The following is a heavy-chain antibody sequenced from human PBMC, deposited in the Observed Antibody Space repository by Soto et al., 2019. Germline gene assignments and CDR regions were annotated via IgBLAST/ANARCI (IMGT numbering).Heavy chain of an antibody. CDR1: GGTFSNFA. J-gene: IGHJ3*02. Sequence: QVQLVQSGAEVKKPGSSVEVSCKASGGTFSNFAINWVRQAPGQGLEWMGGFIPIFDAANYAQNFRGRVTITADESTSTAYMELSGLRSEDTAMYYCARKAESYGFDIWGQGTLVTVSS. CDR3: ARKAESYGFDI. V-gene: IGHV1-69*01. CDR2: FIPIFDAA.